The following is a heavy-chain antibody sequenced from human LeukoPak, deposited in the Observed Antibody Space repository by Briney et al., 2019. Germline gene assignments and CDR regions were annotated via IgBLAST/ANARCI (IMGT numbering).Heavy chain of an antibody. D-gene: IGHD6-13*01. CDR1: GFTFNNFA. CDR2: ITGSGGST. Sequence: GGSLRLSCATSGFTFNNFAMTWVRQAPGKGLEWVSVITGSGGSTYYADSVKGRFTISRDNSKNTLYLQMNSLRAEDTAVYYCAKDLGAAAGTLDAFDIWGQGIMVTVSS. V-gene: IGHV3-23*01. J-gene: IGHJ3*02. CDR3: AKDLGAAAGTLDAFDI.